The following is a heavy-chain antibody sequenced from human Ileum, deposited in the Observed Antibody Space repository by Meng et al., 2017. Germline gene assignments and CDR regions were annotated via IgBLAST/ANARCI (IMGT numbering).Heavy chain of an antibody. Sequence: VVGSGGAFVLLGGARTLSCAGSGFTFSYHYMDWVRQAPGKGLGWIGRSRNKAQSYIIEYAASVQGRFTISRDFSKNSLDLQMNSLKIDDTAVYYCASRHYGEKDHWGQGTLVTVSS. D-gene: IGHD4-17*01. V-gene: IGHV3-72*01. CDR3: ASRHYGEKDH. CDR1: GFTFSYHY. J-gene: IGHJ4*02. CDR2: SRNKAQSYII.